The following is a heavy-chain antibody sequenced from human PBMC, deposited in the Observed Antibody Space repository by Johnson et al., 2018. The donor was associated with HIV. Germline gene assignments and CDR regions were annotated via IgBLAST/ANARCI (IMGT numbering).Heavy chain of an antibody. D-gene: IGHD5-18*01. CDR1: GFTFSDYG. V-gene: IGHV3-30*02. CDR3: AKVINPSRVDTAMVTVLDAFDI. Sequence: VQLVESGGGVVQPGRSLRLSCAASGFTFSDYGMHWVRQAPGQGLEWVAYIRNDASNKYYANSVKGRFTISRDNSRNTLYLQMNSLRAEDTAVYYCAKVINPSRVDTAMVTVLDAFDIWGQGTMVTVSS. CDR2: IRNDASNK. J-gene: IGHJ3*02.